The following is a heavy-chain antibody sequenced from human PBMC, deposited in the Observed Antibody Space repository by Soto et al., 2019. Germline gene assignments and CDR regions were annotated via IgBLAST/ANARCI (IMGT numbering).Heavy chain of an antibody. J-gene: IGHJ3*02. V-gene: IGHV3-23*01. D-gene: IGHD2-15*01. CDR3: APHVSCSGGSCQYDAFAI. CDR1: GFTVSSHA. CDR2: ITADGGT. Sequence: EVQVLESGGGLVQPGGSLRLSCEGSGFTVSSHAMTWIRQAPGKGPEWVSTITADGGTYYADSVKGRFAMSRDTSESTLYLQMTSRGAEDTAAYYCAPHVSCSGGSCQYDAFAIRGQGTMVTVSS.